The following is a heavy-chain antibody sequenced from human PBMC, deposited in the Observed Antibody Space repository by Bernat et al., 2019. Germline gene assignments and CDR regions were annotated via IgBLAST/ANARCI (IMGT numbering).Heavy chain of an antibody. Sequence: QLVESGGDLVQPGGSLRLSCAASRLSVTSSYMNWVRQSPGKGLDWVSLISTGGSTYYADSVKGRFTISRDNAKNTLYLQMNSMRAEDTAGYYCTRETYYESWRATGPSDIWGQGTMVTVSS. V-gene: IGHV3-66*01. CDR2: ISTGGST. CDR1: RLSVTSSY. D-gene: IGHD3-3*01. CDR3: TRETYYESWRATGPSDI. J-gene: IGHJ3*02.